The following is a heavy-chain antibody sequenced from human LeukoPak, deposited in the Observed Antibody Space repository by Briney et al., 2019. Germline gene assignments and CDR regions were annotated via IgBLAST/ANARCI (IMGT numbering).Heavy chain of an antibody. CDR3: ATGPGGPFDY. D-gene: IGHD3-10*01. J-gene: IGHJ4*02. CDR1: GYTLTELS. V-gene: IGHV1-24*01. Sequence: ASVTVSCKVSGYTLTELSMHWVRQAPGRGLEWMGGFDPEDGETIYAQKFQGRVTMTEDTSTDTAYMELSSLRSEDTAVYYCATGPGGPFDYWGQGTLVTVSS. CDR2: FDPEDGET.